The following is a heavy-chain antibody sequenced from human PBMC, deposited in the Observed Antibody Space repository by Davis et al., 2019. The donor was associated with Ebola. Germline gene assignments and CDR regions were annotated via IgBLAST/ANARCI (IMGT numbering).Heavy chain of an antibody. D-gene: IGHD2-21*01. CDR1: GFTFSGSA. V-gene: IGHV3-73*01. CDR2: IRSKANSYAT. J-gene: IGHJ4*02. CDR3: VGGEPFDY. Sequence: GESLKISCAASGFTFSGSAMHWVRQASGKGLEWVGRIRSKANSYATAYAASVKGRFTISRDDSKNTAYLQMNSLKTEDTAMYYCVGGEPFDYWGQGTLVTVSS.